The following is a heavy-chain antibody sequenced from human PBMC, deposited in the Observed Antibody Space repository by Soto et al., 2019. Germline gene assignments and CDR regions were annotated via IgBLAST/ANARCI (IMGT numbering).Heavy chain of an antibody. Sequence: PSETLSLTCAVHGGSFSGYYWTWIRQPPGKGLEWIGEINHSGSTNYNPSLESRVTISVDTSKNQFSLKLSSVTAADTAVYYCASLVAVAANVWTHFDYWGQGALVTVSS. CDR3: ASLVAVAANVWTHFDY. J-gene: IGHJ4*02. CDR1: GGSFSGYY. V-gene: IGHV4-34*01. D-gene: IGHD6-19*01. CDR2: INHSGST.